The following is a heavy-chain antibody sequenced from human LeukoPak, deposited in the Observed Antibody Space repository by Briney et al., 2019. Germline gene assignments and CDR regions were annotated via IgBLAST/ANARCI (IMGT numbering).Heavy chain of an antibody. CDR3: ARDSEEHVGWFDP. Sequence: GASVKVSCKASGYTFTGYYMHWVRQAPGQGLEWMGWINPNSGGTNYAQKFQGRVTMTRDTSISTAYMELSRLRSDDTAVYYCARDSEEHVGWFDPWGQGTLVTVSS. D-gene: IGHD1-26*01. J-gene: IGHJ5*02. V-gene: IGHV1-2*02. CDR1: GYTFTGYY. CDR2: INPNSGGT.